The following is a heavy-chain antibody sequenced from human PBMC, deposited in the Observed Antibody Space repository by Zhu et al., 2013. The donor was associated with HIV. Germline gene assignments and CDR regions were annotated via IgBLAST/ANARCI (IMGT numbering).Heavy chain of an antibody. Sequence: QVQLVQSGAEVKKPGSSVKVSCKASGGTFSSFEVNWVRQAPGQGLEWMGGIIPLSASSNYAQNFQGRLMITADESTTTVYMELSSLRSEDTAVYYCARDEGLKGYYYGMDVVGPKGP. V-gene: IGHV1-69*01. J-gene: IGHJ6*02. CDR3: ARDEGLKGYYYGMDV. CDR2: IIPLSASS. CDR1: GGTFSSFE.